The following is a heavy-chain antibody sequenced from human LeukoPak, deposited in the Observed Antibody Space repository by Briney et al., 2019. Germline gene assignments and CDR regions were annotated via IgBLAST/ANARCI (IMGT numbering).Heavy chain of an antibody. V-gene: IGHV1-69*13. Sequence: SVKVSCKASGGTFSSYAISWVRQAPGQGLEWMGGIIPIFGTANYAQRFQGRVTITADESTSTAYMELSSLRSEDTAVYYCASASIVGATVYYFDYWGQGTLVTVSS. J-gene: IGHJ4*02. CDR1: GGTFSSYA. CDR2: IIPIFGTA. D-gene: IGHD1-26*01. CDR3: ASASIVGATVYYFDY.